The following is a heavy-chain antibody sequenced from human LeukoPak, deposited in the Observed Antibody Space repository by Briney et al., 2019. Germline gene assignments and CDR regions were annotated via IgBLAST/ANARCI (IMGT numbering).Heavy chain of an antibody. CDR3: VRGGGTLDM. V-gene: IGHV3-7*01. CDR2: IKQDGSDK. J-gene: IGHJ3*02. D-gene: IGHD1-1*01. CDR1: GFIITSHW. Sequence: GGSLRLSCEASGFIITSHWMSWVRQAPGKRPEWVANIKQDGSDKYYLDSVKGRFTISRDNAKNSLYLQMNSLRDEDTGMYYCVRGGGTLDMWGQGTMVTVSS.